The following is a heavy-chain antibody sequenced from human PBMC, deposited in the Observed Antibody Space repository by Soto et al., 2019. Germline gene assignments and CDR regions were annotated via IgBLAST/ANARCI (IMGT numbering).Heavy chain of an antibody. D-gene: IGHD6-19*01. CDR1: GYTFTSYG. CDR3: ARGPSTSGGWYRVGYYYYGMDV. J-gene: IGHJ6*02. CDR2: ISAYNGNT. V-gene: IGHV1-18*04. Sequence: QVQLVQSGAEVKKPGASVKVSCKASGYTFTSYGISWVRQAPGQGLEWMGWISAYNGNTNYAQKLQGRVTMTTDTSTSTAYMELRSLRSDDTAVYYCARGPSTSGGWYRVGYYYYGMDVWGQGTTFTVSS.